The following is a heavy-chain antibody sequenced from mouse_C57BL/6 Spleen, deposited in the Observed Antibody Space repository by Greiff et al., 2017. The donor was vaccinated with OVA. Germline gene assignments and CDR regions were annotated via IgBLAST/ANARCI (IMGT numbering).Heavy chain of an antibody. CDR2: ISYSGRT. CDR3: ARGGNWRIFDY. D-gene: IGHD2-1*01. Sequence: DNDTWIRKFPGNKLEYMGYISYSGRTYYNPSLKSRISITRDTSKNQYYLQLNSVTTEDTATYYCARGGNWRIFDYWGQGTTLTVSS. CDR1: DN. V-gene: IGHV3-8*01. J-gene: IGHJ2*01.